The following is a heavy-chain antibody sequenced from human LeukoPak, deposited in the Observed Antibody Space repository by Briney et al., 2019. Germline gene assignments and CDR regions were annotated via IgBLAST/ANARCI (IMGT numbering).Heavy chain of an antibody. CDR3: ARAPYGDYVDY. D-gene: IGHD4-17*01. CDR1: GGSISSYY. Sequence: SETLSLTCTVSGGSISSYYWSWIRQPPGKGLEWIGYIYYSGSTNYNPSLKSRVTISVDTSKNQFSLKPSSVTAADTAVYYCARAPYGDYVDYWGQGTLVTVSS. V-gene: IGHV4-59*01. J-gene: IGHJ4*02. CDR2: IYYSGST.